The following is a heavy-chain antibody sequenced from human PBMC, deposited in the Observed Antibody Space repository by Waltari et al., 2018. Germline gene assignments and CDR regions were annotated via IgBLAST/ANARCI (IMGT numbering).Heavy chain of an antibody. D-gene: IGHD3-10*01. CDR3: ARGPVLLFGMDV. CDR1: GFTVSCNL. CDR2: IYSGGST. V-gene: IGHV3-53*01. J-gene: IGHJ6*02. Sequence: EVQLVESGGGLIQPGGSLRLSCAASGFTVSCNLMNWVRPAPGKGLGWVSVIYSGGSTYYADSVKGRFTISRDNSKNTLYLQMNSLRAEDTAVYYCARGPVLLFGMDVWGQGTTVTVSS.